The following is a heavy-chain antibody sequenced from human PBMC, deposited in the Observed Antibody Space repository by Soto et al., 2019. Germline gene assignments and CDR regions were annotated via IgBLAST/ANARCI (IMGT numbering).Heavy chain of an antibody. V-gene: IGHV3-30-3*01. CDR2: ISYDGSNK. Sequence: GGSLRLSCAASGFTFSSYAMHWVRQAPGKGLEWVAVISYDGSNKYYADSVKGRFTISRDNSKNTLYLQMNSLRAEDTAVYYCARGLRYFDWLFNYFDFWGQGTLVTVSS. CDR1: GFTFSSYA. D-gene: IGHD3-9*01. J-gene: IGHJ4*02. CDR3: ARGLRYFDWLFNYFDF.